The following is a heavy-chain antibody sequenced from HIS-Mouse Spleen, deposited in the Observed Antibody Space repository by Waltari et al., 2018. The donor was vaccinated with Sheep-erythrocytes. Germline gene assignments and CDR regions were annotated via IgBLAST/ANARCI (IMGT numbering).Heavy chain of an antibody. D-gene: IGHD1-1*01. CDR3: AKDIGTGLSYGMDV. V-gene: IGHV3-9*01. Sequence: LRLSCAASGFTFDDYAMHWVRQAPGKGLGWVSGISWNSGSIGYADSVKGRFTISRDNAKNSLYLQMNSLRAEDTALYYCAKDIGTGLSYGMDVWGQGTTVTVSS. CDR1: GFTFDDYA. CDR2: ISWNSGSI. J-gene: IGHJ6*02.